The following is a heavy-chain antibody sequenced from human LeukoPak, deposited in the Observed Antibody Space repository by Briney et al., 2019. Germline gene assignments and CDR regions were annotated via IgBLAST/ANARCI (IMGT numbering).Heavy chain of an antibody. CDR3: ARGHVAGSDRHWDH. V-gene: IGHV3-74*01. J-gene: IGHJ4*02. Sequence: GGSLRLSCAASGFTFSTYWMHSVRQPPGKGLVWVSRVKGDGSERSYADYVKGRFTISRDNAKNTLYLQMNSLSAEDTAVYYCARGHVAGSDRHWDHWGQGSLATVSS. D-gene: IGHD6-19*01. CDR1: GFTFSTYW. CDR2: VKGDGSER.